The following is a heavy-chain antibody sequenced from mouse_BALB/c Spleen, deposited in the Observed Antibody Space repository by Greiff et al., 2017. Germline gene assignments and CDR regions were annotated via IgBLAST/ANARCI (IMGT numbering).Heavy chain of an antibody. CDR1: GFTFSSFG. V-gene: IGHV5-17*02. J-gene: IGHJ4*01. CDR3: ASGANYDYDLDY. Sequence: EVHLVESGGGLVQPGGSRKLSCAASGFTFSSFGMHWVRQAPEKGLEWVAYISSGSSTIYYADTVKGRFTISRDNPKNTLFLQMTSLRSEDTAMYYCASGANYDYDLDYWGQGTSVTVSS. D-gene: IGHD2-4*01. CDR2: ISSGSSTI.